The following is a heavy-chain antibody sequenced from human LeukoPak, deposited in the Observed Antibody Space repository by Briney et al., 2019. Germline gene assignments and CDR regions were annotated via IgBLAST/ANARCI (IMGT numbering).Heavy chain of an antibody. CDR3: ARGYGDYDV. V-gene: IGHV3-48*02. D-gene: IGHD4-17*01. CDR2: IDTSSSTM. Sequence: GGSLRLSCAASAFTFSDYSMNWVRQAPGKGLEWISYIDTSSSTMYYADSVMGRFTISRDNAKESLYLQMNSLRDEDTAVYYCARGYGDYDVWGQGTSVTVSS. CDR1: AFTFSDYS. J-gene: IGHJ6*02.